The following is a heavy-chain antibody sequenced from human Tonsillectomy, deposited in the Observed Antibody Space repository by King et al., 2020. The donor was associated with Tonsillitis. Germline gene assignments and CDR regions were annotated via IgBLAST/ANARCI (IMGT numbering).Heavy chain of an antibody. V-gene: IGHV3-15*01. D-gene: IGHD7-27*01. CDR3: ARPLGY. J-gene: IGHJ4*02. CDR2: IKSKTDGGTT. CDR1: GFTFSDAW. Sequence: VQLVESGGGLVKPGGSLRLSCAASGFTFSDAWMSWVRQAPGKGLAWVGSIKSKTDGGTTDYAAPVKGRFSISRDDSTNTLYLQKNSLKTEDTAVYYCARPLGYWGQGTLVIVSS.